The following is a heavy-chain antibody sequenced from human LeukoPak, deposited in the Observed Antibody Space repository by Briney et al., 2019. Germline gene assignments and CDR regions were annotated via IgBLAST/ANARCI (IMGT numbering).Heavy chain of an antibody. CDR2: ISSSGSTI. Sequence: GGSLRLSYAASGFTFSDYYMIWIRQAPGKGLEWVSYISSSGSTIYYADSVKGRFTISRNNAKNLLYLQMNSLKAEKKAVYYCARVSMALDYWGQGPVVTVSS. D-gene: IGHD2/OR15-2a*01. CDR3: ARVSMALDY. CDR1: GFTFSDYY. V-gene: IGHV3-11*01. J-gene: IGHJ4*02.